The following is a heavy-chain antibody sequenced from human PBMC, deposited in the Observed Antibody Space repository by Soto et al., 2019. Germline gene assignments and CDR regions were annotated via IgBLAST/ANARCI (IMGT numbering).Heavy chain of an antibody. V-gene: IGHV3-30*18. D-gene: IGHD2-2*01. CDR1: GFTFSSYG. Sequence: QVQLVESGGGVVQPGRSLRLSCAASGFTFSSYGMHWFRKAQGKGRGGVAVISYDGSNKYYADSVKGRFTISRDNSKNTLYLQMNSLRAEDTAVYYCAKVLAVPAAMRRVYYYYYMDVWGKGTTVTVSS. J-gene: IGHJ6*03. CDR2: ISYDGSNK. CDR3: AKVLAVPAAMRRVYYYYYMDV.